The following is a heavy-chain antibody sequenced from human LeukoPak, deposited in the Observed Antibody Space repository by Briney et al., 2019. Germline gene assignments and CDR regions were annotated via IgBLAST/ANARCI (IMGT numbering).Heavy chain of an antibody. D-gene: IGHD2-15*01. Sequence: GESLKISCKGSGYSYANYLIGWVRQMPGKGLEWMGIIYPGDSDTRYSPSFQGQVTISADKSISTAYLQWTSLKASDTAMYYCATLGYCSGGRCLYFDYWGQGTLVTVSS. V-gene: IGHV5-51*01. CDR1: GYSYANYL. J-gene: IGHJ4*02. CDR2: IYPGDSDT. CDR3: ATLGYCSGGRCLYFDY.